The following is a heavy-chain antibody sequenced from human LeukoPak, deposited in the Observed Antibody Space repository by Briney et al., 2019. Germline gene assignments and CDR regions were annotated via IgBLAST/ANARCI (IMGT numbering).Heavy chain of an antibody. CDR3: ASIAARLRAFDI. Sequence: SETLSLTCAVYGGSFSGYSWSWIRQPPGKGLEWIGEINHSGSTNYNPSLKSRVTISVDTSKNQFSLELSSVTAADTAVYYCASIAARLRAFDIWGQGTMVTVSS. J-gene: IGHJ3*02. CDR2: INHSGST. V-gene: IGHV4-34*01. D-gene: IGHD6-6*01. CDR1: GGSFSGYS.